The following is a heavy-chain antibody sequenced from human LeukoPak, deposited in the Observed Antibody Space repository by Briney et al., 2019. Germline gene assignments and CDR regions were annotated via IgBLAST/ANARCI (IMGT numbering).Heavy chain of an antibody. CDR3: ARVLLGMSAFDL. Sequence: GGSLRLSCAASGFTFSSYWMSWVRQAPGKGLEWVANIKQDGSEKYYVDSVKGRFTISRDNAKNSLFLQMNSLRADDTAVYSCARVLLGMSAFDLWGQGTMVSVSS. J-gene: IGHJ3*01. D-gene: IGHD3-9*01. CDR2: IKQDGSEK. CDR1: GFTFSSYW. V-gene: IGHV3-7*04.